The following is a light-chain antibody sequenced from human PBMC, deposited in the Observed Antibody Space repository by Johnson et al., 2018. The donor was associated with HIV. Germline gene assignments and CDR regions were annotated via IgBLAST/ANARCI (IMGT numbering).Light chain of an antibody. V-gene: IGLV1-51*02. J-gene: IGLJ1*01. Sequence: QSVLTQPPSVSAAPGQKVTISCSGSSSNIGNNYVSWYQQLPGTAPKLLIYENNKRPSGIPDRFSGSKSGTSATMGITGLQTGDEADYYCGTWDSSLRAWVVFRTGTKVTVL. CDR1: SSNIGNNY. CDR3: GTWDSSLRAWVV. CDR2: ENN.